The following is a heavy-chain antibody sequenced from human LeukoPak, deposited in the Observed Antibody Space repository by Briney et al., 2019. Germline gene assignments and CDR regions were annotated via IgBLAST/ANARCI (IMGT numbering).Heavy chain of an antibody. CDR3: ARDYRFFQEQVGPYYSYGLDV. V-gene: IGHV1-2*02. Sequence: ASVKVSCKASGYTFTGYSIHWVRQAPGQGLEWMGWINPNSGGTNYAQKFQGRVTMTRDTSINTAYMELSRLRSDDTAVYYCARDYRFFQEQVGPYYSYGLDVWGQGTLVTVSS. CDR1: GYTFTGYS. J-gene: IGHJ6*02. D-gene: IGHD6-13*01. CDR2: INPNSGGT.